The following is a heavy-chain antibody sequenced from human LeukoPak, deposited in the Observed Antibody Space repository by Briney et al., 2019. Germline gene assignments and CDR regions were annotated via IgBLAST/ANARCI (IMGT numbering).Heavy chain of an antibody. V-gene: IGHV1-18*01. D-gene: IGHD3-22*01. CDR2: ISAYNGNT. Sequence: ASVKLSCKASGSTCTSYGISWGRQPPGQGLERMGWISAYNGNTNYAQQLQGRVTMTTDTSTRTAYTELRSLRSDDTAVYYCARDYYDRSGMGDYWGQGTLVTVSS. CDR1: GSTCTSYG. J-gene: IGHJ4*02. CDR3: ARDYYDRSGMGDY.